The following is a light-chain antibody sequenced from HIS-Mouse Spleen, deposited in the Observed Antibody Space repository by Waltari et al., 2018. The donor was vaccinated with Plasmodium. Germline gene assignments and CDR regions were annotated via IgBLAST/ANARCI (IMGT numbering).Light chain of an antibody. V-gene: IGKV3-15*01. Sequence: EIAMTQSPATLSVSPGERATLSCRASQSVSSNLAWYQQKPGQAPRLLIDGASTRATGIPARFSGSGSGTEFTLTISSLQSEDFAVYYCQQYNNWSVTFGPGTKVDIK. CDR2: GAS. CDR1: QSVSSN. J-gene: IGKJ3*01. CDR3: QQYNNWSVT.